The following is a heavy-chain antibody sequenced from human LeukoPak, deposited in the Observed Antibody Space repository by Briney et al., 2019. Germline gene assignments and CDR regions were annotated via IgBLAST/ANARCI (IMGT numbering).Heavy chain of an antibody. V-gene: IGHV4-39*01. CDR1: GGSMSTTNDY. CDR2: IYYSGST. Sequence: GTLCLSCTVSGGSMSTTNDYWVWIRQPPGKGLEWIGSIYYSGSTYYNPSLRSRVTISVDTSKNQFSLKLNSVTAADTAVYYCARQGAFDPWVQGTLVTVSS. D-gene: IGHD1-26*01. CDR3: ARQGAFDP. J-gene: IGHJ5*02.